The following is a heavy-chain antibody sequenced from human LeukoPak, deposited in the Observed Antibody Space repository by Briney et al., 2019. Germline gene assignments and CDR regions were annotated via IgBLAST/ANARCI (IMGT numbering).Heavy chain of an antibody. CDR3: ARQRRLELPDY. J-gene: IGHJ4*02. CDR2: IYYSGNS. Sequence: NPSETLSLTCTVSGVSISSGSHYWGWIRQPPGKELEWIGNIYYSGNSYYNPSLKSRVTISVDASKNQFSLNLSSVTAADTAVYYCARQRRLELPDYWGQGTLVTVSS. V-gene: IGHV4-39*01. CDR1: GVSISSGSHY. D-gene: IGHD3-16*01.